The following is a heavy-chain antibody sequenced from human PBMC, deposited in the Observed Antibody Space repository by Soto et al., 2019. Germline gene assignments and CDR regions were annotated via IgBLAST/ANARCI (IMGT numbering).Heavy chain of an antibody. CDR3: ARERASNTATDY. CDR1: GGSIISDVYY. J-gene: IGHJ4*02. CDR2: IYYSGST. V-gene: IGHV4-31*03. D-gene: IGHD5-18*01. Sequence: SETLSLTCTVSGGSIISDVYYWSWIRQHPGKGLEWIGYIYYSGSTYYNPSLKSRVTISVDTSKNQFSLKLSSVTAADTAVYYCARERASNTATDYWGQGTLVTVSS.